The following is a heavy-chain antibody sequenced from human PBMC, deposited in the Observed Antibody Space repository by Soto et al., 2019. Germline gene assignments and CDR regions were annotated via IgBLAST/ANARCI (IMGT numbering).Heavy chain of an antibody. CDR3: ARGYCSGGSCFRVFDP. CDR2: ISAYNGNT. Sequence: QVQLVQSGAEVKKPGASVKVSCKASGYTFTSYGISWVRQAPGQGLEWMGWISAYNGNTNYAQMLQGRVTMTTDTATSTAYMELRSLRDDDTAVYYCARGYCSGGSCFRVFDPWGQGTLVTVSS. J-gene: IGHJ5*02. CDR1: GYTFTSYG. D-gene: IGHD2-15*01. V-gene: IGHV1-18*01.